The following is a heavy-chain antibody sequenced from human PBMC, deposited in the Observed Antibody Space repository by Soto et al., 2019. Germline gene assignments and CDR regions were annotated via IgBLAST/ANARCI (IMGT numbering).Heavy chain of an antibody. Sequence: QVQLVESGGGVVQPGRSLRLSCAASGFTFSSYGMHWVRQAPGKGLEWVAVIWYDGSNKYYADSVKGRFTISRDNSKNTLYLQMNSLRAEDTAVYYCAREPARRVRSGWYLTYWGQGTLVTVSS. CDR1: GFTFSSYG. CDR2: IWYDGSNK. J-gene: IGHJ4*02. CDR3: AREPARRVRSGWYLTY. V-gene: IGHV3-33*01. D-gene: IGHD6-19*01.